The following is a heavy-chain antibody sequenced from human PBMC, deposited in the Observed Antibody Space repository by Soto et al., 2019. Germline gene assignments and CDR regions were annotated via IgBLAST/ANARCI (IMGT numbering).Heavy chain of an antibody. V-gene: IGHV1-69*01. CDR1: GGTFSSYA. J-gene: IGHJ3*02. CDR3: ARDRYYDSSGSGAFDI. CDR2: IIPIFVTA. D-gene: IGHD3-22*01. Sequence: QVQLVQSGAEVKKPGSSVKVSCTASGGTFSSYAISWVRQAPGQGLEWMGGIIPIFVTANYAPKFQGRVTITADESTSTAYMELSSLRSEDTAVYYCARDRYYDSSGSGAFDIWGQGTMVTVSS.